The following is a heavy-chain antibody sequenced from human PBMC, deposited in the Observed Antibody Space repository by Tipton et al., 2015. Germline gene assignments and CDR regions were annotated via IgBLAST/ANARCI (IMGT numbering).Heavy chain of an antibody. CDR2: LYFSGST. Sequence: PGLVKPSESLSLTCNVSGGSVSSGNYYWSWIRQPPGKGLEWIGSLYFSGSTYYNPSLKSRVTISIDRFKNQFSLKLSSVTAADTAVYYCASPSLPHDRGDYYFQSWGQGSLVTVSS. J-gene: IGHJ4*02. CDR3: ASPSLPHDRGDYYFQS. D-gene: IGHD2-21*02. CDR1: GGSVSSGNYY. V-gene: IGHV4-39*01.